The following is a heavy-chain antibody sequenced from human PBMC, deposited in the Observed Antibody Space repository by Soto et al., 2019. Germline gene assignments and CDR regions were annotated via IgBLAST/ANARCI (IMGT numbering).Heavy chain of an antibody. V-gene: IGHV3-33*01. D-gene: IGHD6-13*01. Sequence: QVQLVESGGGVVQPGRSLRLSCAASGFTFINYGMHSVRQAPGKGLEWEAVIWYDGSNKYYADSVKGRFTISRDNSKNTLYLQMNSLRVEDTAVYYCAGGGSSSWYLRWFDPWGQGTLVNVSS. CDR3: AGGGSSSWYLRWFDP. J-gene: IGHJ5*02. CDR1: GFTFINYG. CDR2: IWYDGSNK.